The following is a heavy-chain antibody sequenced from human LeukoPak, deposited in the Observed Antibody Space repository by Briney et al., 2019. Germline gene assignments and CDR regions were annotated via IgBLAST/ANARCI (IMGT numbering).Heavy chain of an antibody. CDR3: ARGEDTAMITGGYNWFDP. J-gene: IGHJ5*02. Sequence: GGSLRLSCAASEFTVSSYSMNWVRQAPEKGLEWVSSISSSSSSIYYADSVKGRFTISRDNAKNSLYLQMNSLRAEDTAVYYCARGEDTAMITGGYNWFDPWGQGTLVTVSS. CDR2: ISSSSSSI. D-gene: IGHD5-18*01. CDR1: EFTVSSYS. V-gene: IGHV3-21*01.